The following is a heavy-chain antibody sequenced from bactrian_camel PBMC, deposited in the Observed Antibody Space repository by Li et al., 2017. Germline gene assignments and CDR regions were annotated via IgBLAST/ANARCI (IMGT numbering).Heavy chain of an antibody. Sequence: VQLVESGGGLVQPGGSLRLSCAASGFAFSSYAMNWVRQAPGKGLEWVSHISTVSMLGSTYADSAKGRFTISRDNAKNTLYLQLNSLKSEDTAMYYCDGLGFVQLGQGTQVTVS. D-gene: IGHD5*01. V-gene: IGHV3S40*01. J-gene: IGHJ4*01. CDR1: GFAFSSYA. CDR2: ISTVSMLGST.